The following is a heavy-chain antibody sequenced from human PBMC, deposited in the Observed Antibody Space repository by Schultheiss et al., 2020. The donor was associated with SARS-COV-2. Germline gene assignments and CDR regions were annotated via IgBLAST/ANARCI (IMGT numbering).Heavy chain of an antibody. D-gene: IGHD3-22*01. V-gene: IGHV1-69*05. Sequence: SVKVSCKASGDTFSSYAISWVRQAPGQGLEWMGGIIPIFGTANYAQKFRGRVSLTTDTYTSTAYMELWSLRSDDTAVYYCARGPGPAGYYYDSSGWDVWGQGTTVTVAS. CDR2: IIPIFGTA. CDR1: GDTFSSYA. J-gene: IGHJ6*02. CDR3: ARGPGPAGYYYDSSGWDV.